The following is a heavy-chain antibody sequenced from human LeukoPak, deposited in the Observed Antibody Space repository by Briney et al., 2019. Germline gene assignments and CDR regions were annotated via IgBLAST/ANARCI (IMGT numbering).Heavy chain of an antibody. CDR2: IKQDGSVK. CDR3: ARHSNGWSEGTY. V-gene: IGHV3-7*03. CDR1: GFIFSNHW. Sequence: GGSLRLSCAASGFIFSNHWMTWVRQAPGKGLEWVANIKQDGSVKHYVDSVEGRFTISRDNAKNSLYLQMNSLRAEDTAVYYCARHSNGWSEGTYWGQGTLVTVTS. D-gene: IGHD6-19*01. J-gene: IGHJ4*02.